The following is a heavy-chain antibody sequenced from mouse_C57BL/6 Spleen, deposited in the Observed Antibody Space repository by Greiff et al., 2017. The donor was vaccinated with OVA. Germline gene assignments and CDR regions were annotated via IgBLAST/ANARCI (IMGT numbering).Heavy chain of an antibody. CDR3: ARAYYDGSSGWYYEG. V-gene: IGHV1-9*01. J-gene: IGHJ1*03. CDR2: IFPGSGST. Sequence: VQLQQSGAELMKPGASVKLSCKASGYTFTGYWIEWVKQRPGHGLEWIGEIFPGSGSTNYHEKFKGKATFPADTSSNTAYMQLSSLTTEDSAIYDCARAYYDGSSGWYYEGWGTGTTVTVAT. D-gene: IGHD1-1*01. CDR1: GYTFTGYW.